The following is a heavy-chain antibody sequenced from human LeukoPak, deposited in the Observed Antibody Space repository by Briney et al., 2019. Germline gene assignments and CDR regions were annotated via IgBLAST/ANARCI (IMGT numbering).Heavy chain of an antibody. CDR3: ARGHNWNLDY. J-gene: IGHJ4*02. Sequence: GGSLRLSCAASGFTFSSDSMNWVRQAPGKGLEWVSYISTSSSYIYYTDSVKGRFTISRDNAKNSLYLQMNSLRAEDTAVYYCARGHNWNLDYWGQGTLVTVSS. D-gene: IGHD1-20*01. CDR1: GFTFSSDS. V-gene: IGHV3-21*01. CDR2: ISTSSSYI.